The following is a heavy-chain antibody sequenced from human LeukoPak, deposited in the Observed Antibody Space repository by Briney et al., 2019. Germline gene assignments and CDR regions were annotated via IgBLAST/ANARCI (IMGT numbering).Heavy chain of an antibody. CDR3: ARDRGGHYYDSSGFDY. D-gene: IGHD3-22*01. CDR2: IYSGSST. J-gene: IGHJ4*02. Sequence: PGGSLRLSCAASGFTVSSNYMTWVRQAPGKGLEWVSVIYSGSSTYYADSVKGRFTISRDNIKNTLYLQMNSLRAEDTAVYYCARDRGGHYYDSSGFDYWGQGTLVTVSS. V-gene: IGHV3-66*01. CDR1: GFTVSSNY.